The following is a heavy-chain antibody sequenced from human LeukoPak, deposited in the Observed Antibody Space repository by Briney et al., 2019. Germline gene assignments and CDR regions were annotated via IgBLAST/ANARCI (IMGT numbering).Heavy chain of an antibody. CDR2: MSSSGSTI. Sequence: PGGSLRLSCAASGFTFTSYEMNWVRQAPGKGLEWVSYMSSSGSTIYYADSVKGRFTISRDNAKNSLYLQMNSLRAEDTAVYYCARGSVDTAIAFDYWGQGTLVTVSS. CDR3: ARGSVDTAIAFDY. J-gene: IGHJ4*02. V-gene: IGHV3-48*03. CDR1: GFTFTSYE. D-gene: IGHD5-18*01.